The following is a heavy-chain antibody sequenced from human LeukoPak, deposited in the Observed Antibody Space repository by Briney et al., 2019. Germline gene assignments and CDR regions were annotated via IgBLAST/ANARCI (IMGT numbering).Heavy chain of an antibody. V-gene: IGHV1-69*05. CDR2: IIPIFGTA. CDR3: ARAGADPSYGWMYYFDY. Sequence: ASVKVSCKASGGTFSSYAISWARQAPGQGLEWMGGIIPIFGTANYAQKFQGRVTITTDESTSTAYMELSSLRSEDTTVYYCARAGADPSYGWMYYFDYWGQGTLVTVSS. D-gene: IGHD5-18*01. CDR1: GGTFSSYA. J-gene: IGHJ4*02.